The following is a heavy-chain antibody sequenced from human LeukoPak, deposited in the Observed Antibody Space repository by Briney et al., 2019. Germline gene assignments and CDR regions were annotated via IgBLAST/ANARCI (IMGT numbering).Heavy chain of an antibody. CDR1: GGSISSYY. V-gene: IGHV4-4*08. CDR3: ARDRYSYGTYFDY. Sequence: SETLSLTCTVSGGSISSYYWSWIRQPPGKGLEWIGRIYTSGSTNYNPSLKSRVTISVDTSKNQFSLKLSSVTAADTAVYYCARDRYSYGTYFDYWGQGTLVTVSS. CDR2: IYTSGST. D-gene: IGHD5-18*01. J-gene: IGHJ4*02.